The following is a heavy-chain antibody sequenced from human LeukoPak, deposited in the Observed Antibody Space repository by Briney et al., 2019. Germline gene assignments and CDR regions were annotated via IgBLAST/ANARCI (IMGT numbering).Heavy chain of an antibody. Sequence: PGGSLRLSCAASGFTFSSYWMSWVRQAPGKGLEWVASINQDGGEIHYVDSVKGRFTISRDNAKNSLYLQMSSLTAEDTAVHYCVRAHHPGGWFDPWGQGTLVTVSS. V-gene: IGHV3-7*04. D-gene: IGHD3-10*01. J-gene: IGHJ5*02. CDR3: VRAHHPGGWFDP. CDR1: GFTFSSYW. CDR2: INQDGGEI.